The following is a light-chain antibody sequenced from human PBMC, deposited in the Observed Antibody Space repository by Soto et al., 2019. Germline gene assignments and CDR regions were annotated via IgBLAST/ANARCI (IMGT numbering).Light chain of an antibody. J-gene: IGKJ5*01. CDR2: KAS. CDR1: QSISSW. CDR3: HQYNSYLLA. Sequence: DIQMTQSPSTLSASVGDRVTITCRASQSISSWLAWYQQKPGKAPKLLIYKASSLESGVPSRFSGSGSGTEFTLTISSLQPDDFAPYYCHQYNSYLLAFGQGTRLEIK. V-gene: IGKV1-5*03.